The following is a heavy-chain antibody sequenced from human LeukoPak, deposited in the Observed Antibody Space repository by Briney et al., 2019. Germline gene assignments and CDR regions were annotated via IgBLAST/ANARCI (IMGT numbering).Heavy chain of an antibody. J-gene: IGHJ4*02. V-gene: IGHV3-53*05. CDR1: GFTVSGNY. CDR3: ASLGYGSGSGTSD. CDR2: IYSGGTT. Sequence: PGGSLRLSCAASGFTVSGNYMSWVRQAPGKGLEWVSLIYSGGTTYYADSVKGRFTISRDNSKNTLYPQVNSLRAEDTAVYYCASLGYGSGSGTSDWGQGTLVTVSS. D-gene: IGHD3-10*01.